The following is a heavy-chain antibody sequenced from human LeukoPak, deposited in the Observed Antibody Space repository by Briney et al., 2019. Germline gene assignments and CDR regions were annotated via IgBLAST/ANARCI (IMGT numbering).Heavy chain of an antibody. Sequence: GGSLRLSCAASGFTFNGYWMSCFRQAPGKGLEWVASIKQDGIEKYYVDSGKGRFTISRDNAKNTLYLQMNSLRVEDTAVYYCARDWWFDPWGQGTLVTVSS. CDR1: GFTFNGYW. J-gene: IGHJ5*02. CDR3: ARDWWFDP. CDR2: IKQDGIEK. V-gene: IGHV3-7*01.